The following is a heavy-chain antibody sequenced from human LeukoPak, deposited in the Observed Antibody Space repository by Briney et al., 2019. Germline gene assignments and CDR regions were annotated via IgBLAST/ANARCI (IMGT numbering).Heavy chain of an antibody. CDR1: GYTFTSYD. V-gene: IGHV1-8*01. CDR2: MNPNSGNT. D-gene: IGHD6-13*01. J-gene: IGHJ6*03. Sequence: GASVKVSCKASGYTFTSYDINWVRQATGQGLEWMGWMNPNSGNTGYAQKFQGRVTMTRNTSISTAYMELSSLRSEDTAVYYCARGSSSWLDYYIDVWAKGTTVTVSS. CDR3: ARGSSSWLDYYIDV.